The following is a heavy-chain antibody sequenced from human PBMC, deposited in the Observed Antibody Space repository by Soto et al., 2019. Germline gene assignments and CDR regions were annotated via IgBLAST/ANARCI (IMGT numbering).Heavy chain of an antibody. CDR3: ARDGYSSGWKGAYFDY. CDR1: GYSFTIYG. CDR2: ISAYNGNT. V-gene: IGHV1-18*01. Sequence: ALVKVACKASGYSFTIYGSSWGRQDPGQGLEWMGWISAYNGNTNYAQKLQGRVTMTTDTSTSTAYMELRSLRSDDTAVYYCARDGYSSGWKGAYFDYWGQGTLVTVSS. D-gene: IGHD6-19*01. J-gene: IGHJ4*02.